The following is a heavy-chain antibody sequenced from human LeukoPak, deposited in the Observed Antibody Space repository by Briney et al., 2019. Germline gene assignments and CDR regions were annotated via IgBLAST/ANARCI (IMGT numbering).Heavy chain of an antibody. J-gene: IGHJ2*01. Sequence: PSETLSLTCTVSGGSISGYFWTWIRQPAGKGLEWIGRFYTSGTTNYNPSLKSRVTMSVDTSKNQFFLKLSSVTAADTAVHYCARSYDSSGYHWYFDLWGRGTLVTVSS. D-gene: IGHD3-22*01. CDR2: FYTSGTT. CDR1: GGSISGYF. CDR3: ARSYDSSGYHWYFDL. V-gene: IGHV4-4*07.